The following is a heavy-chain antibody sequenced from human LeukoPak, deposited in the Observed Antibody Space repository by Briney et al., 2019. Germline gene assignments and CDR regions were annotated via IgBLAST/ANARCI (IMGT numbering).Heavy chain of an antibody. CDR1: GYTFTSYY. V-gene: IGHV1-2*02. J-gene: IGHJ4*02. CDR3: ARPTYCGSNCYFNFDY. D-gene: IGHD2-21*02. CDR2: IKPNSGVT. Sequence: ASVKVSCKASGYTFTSYYMHWVRQAPGQGLEWMGYIKPNSGVTNYAQKFRGRVTMTWDTSISTAYIELSGLTSDDTAIYYCARPTYCGSNCYFNFDYWGQGTLVTVSS.